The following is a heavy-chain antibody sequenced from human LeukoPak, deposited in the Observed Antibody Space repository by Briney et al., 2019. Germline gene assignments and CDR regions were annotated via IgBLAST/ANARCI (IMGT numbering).Heavy chain of an antibody. J-gene: IGHJ4*02. CDR2: IYSGGTT. D-gene: IGHD6-6*01. V-gene: IGHV3-53*01. CDR1: GFSVSSNY. CDR3: ATLGGSSSSDYFDY. Sequence: PGGSLRLSCAASGFSVSSNYMSWVRQAPGKGLEWVSVIYSGGTTYYAGSVKGRFTISRDTSKNTLYLQMNSLRAEDTAVYYCATLGGSSSSDYFDYWGQGTLVTVSS.